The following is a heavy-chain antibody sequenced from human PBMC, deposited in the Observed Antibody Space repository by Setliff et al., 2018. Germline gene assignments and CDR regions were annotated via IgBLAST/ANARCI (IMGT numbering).Heavy chain of an antibody. D-gene: IGHD3-3*01. CDR2: MNPNSGNT. J-gene: IGHJ4*02. CDR3: ARAPRLEWILPTFDY. Sequence: ASVKVSCKASGYTFTSYDINWVRQATGQGLEWMGWMNPNSGNTGYAQKFQGRLTMTTDTSTNTAYRELRSLTSDDTAVYFCARAPRLEWILPTFDYWGQGTPVTVSS. CDR1: GYTFTSYD. V-gene: IGHV1-8*02.